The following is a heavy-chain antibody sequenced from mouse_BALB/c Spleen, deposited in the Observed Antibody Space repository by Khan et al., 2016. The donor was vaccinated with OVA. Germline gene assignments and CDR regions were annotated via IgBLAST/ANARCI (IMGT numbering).Heavy chain of an antibody. CDR2: INPSTGYT. CDR3: ANRGSSSASLAY. Sequence: QVQLQESGAELAKPGASVKMSCKASGYTFTSYWMHWVKQRPGQGLEWIGYINPSTGYTEYNQRFTEKATLTADKSSSTAYMQLSILTAEESAFYCCANRGSSSASLAYWGQGTLVTVSA. CDR1: GYTFTSYW. V-gene: IGHV1-7*01. J-gene: IGHJ3*01. D-gene: IGHD1-1*01.